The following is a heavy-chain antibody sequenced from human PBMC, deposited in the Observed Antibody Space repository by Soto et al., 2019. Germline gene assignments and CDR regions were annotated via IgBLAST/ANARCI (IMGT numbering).Heavy chain of an antibody. CDR1: GGSVSSFSYY. CDR2: IHHSGAT. J-gene: IGHJ6*02. V-gene: IGHV4-61*03. Sequence: SETLSLTCSVSGGSVSSFSYYWSWIRQPPGRRPEWIGYIHHSGATRYNPSLNDRVSISLDTSKNHLALKLNSVTAADTAVYYCARDRDMFDSPNRSQQFYHGMDVWGQGTTVTVSS. CDR3: ARDRDMFDSPNRSQQFYHGMDV. D-gene: IGHD3-10*02.